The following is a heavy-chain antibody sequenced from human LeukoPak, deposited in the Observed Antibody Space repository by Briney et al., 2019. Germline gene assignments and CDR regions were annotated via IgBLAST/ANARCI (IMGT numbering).Heavy chain of an antibody. CDR1: GYTFTSYD. Sequence: GASVKVSCKASGYTFTSYDINWVRQATGQGLEWMGWMNPNSGNTGYAQKFQGRVTMTRNTSISTAYMELSSLRSEDTAVYYCARSRSASLTIFGVVIIDYYYYGMDVWGQGTTVTVSS. J-gene: IGHJ6*02. CDR3: ARSRSASLTIFGVVIIDYYYYGMDV. D-gene: IGHD3-3*01. CDR2: MNPNSGNT. V-gene: IGHV1-8*01.